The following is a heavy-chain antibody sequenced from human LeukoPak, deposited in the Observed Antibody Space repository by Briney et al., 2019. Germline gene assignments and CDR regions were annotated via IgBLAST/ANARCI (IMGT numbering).Heavy chain of an antibody. J-gene: IGHJ5*02. Sequence: GGSLRLSCAASGFTFSSFGMHWVRQAPGKGLEWVSAISGSGGSTYYADSVKGRFTISRDNSKNTLYLQMNSLRAEDTAVYYCAKRNDFWSGYYPDPWGQGTLVTVSS. CDR2: ISGSGGST. D-gene: IGHD3-3*01. V-gene: IGHV3-23*01. CDR1: GFTFSSFG. CDR3: AKRNDFWSGYYPDP.